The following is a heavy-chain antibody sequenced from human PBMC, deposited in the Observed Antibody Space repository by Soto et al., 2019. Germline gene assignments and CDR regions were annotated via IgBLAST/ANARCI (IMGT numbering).Heavy chain of an antibody. J-gene: IGHJ3*01. V-gene: IGHV4-31*03. CDR1: GGSINRGGYY. Sequence: QVQLTESGPGLLKPSETLSLTCTVSGGSINRGGYYWSWIRQRPGQGPEWLGHIYYNGNPYSNPSLKSRVTISIDTSRNQFSLQLTSLTAADTAVYYCAREAPTASDAFDVWGQGTMVTIS. CDR3: AREAPTASDAFDV. CDR2: IYYNGNP. D-gene: IGHD1-1*01.